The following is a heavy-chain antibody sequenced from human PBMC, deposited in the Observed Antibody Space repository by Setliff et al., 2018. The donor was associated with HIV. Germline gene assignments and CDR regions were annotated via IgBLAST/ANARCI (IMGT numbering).Heavy chain of an antibody. V-gene: IGHV4-4*07. J-gene: IGHJ4*02. Sequence: SETLSLTCTVSGGSISSYYWSWIRQPAGKGLEWIGRIYTRGSTNYNPSLKSRVTMSLDTSKNQFSLRLTSVTAADTAVYYCARVRDYYDSSGYEGYYFDYWGQGTLVTV. CDR2: IYTRGST. D-gene: IGHD3-22*01. CDR1: GGSISSYY. CDR3: ARVRDYYDSSGYEGYYFDY.